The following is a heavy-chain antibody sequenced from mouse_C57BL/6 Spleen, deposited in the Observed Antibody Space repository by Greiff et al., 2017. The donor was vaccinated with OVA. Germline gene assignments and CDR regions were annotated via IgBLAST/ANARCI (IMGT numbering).Heavy chain of an antibody. V-gene: IGHV1-52*01. J-gene: IGHJ4*01. CDR1: GYTFTSYW. CDR3: ARGGNYDAMDY. D-gene: IGHD2-1*01. CDR2: IDPSDSET. Sequence: VQLQQPGAELVRPGSSVKLSCKASGYTFTSYWMHWVKQRPIQGLEWIGNIDPSDSETHYNQKFKDKATLTVDKSSSTAYMQLSSLTSEDSAVYYCARGGNYDAMDYWGQGTSVTVSS.